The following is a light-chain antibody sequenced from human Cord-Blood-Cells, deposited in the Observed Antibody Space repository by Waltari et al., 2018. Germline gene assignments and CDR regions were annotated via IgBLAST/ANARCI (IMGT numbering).Light chain of an antibody. Sequence: EVVMTQSPATLSVSPGARATLSCRASQSVSSNFAWYQQKPGQAPRLLIYGASTRATGIPARFSGSGSGTEFTLTISSLQSEDFAVYYCQQYNNWPPYTFGQRTKLEIK. V-gene: IGKV3-15*01. CDR1: QSVSSN. J-gene: IGKJ2*01. CDR3: QQYNNWPPYT. CDR2: GAS.